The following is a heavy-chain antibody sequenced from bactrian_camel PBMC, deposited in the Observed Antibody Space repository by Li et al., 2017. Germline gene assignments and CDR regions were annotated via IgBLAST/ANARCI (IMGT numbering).Heavy chain of an antibody. CDR3: AKDHTDGGSWYFSQRAFGY. Sequence: DVQLVESGGGLVQPGGSLRLSCAASGFTLSFYAMSWVRQAPGKGLEWVSAINTGGSSTYYADSVKGRFTISRDNAKNTVYLQLNSLKTEDMAMYYCAKDHTDGGSWYFSQRAFGYWGQGTQVTVS. D-gene: IGHD6*01. CDR1: GFTLSFYA. J-gene: IGHJ6*01. CDR2: INTGGSST. V-gene: IGHV3S40*01.